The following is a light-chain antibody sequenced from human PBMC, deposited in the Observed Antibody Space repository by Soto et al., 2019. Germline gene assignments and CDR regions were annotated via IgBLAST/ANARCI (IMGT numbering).Light chain of an antibody. V-gene: IGKV3-20*01. CDR2: GAS. J-gene: IGKJ4*01. CDR3: QQYGSLPFT. Sequence: EIVLTQSPGTLSLSPGERATLSSRASQSITSSQLAWYQHRPGQAPRLLTYGASSRASGIPDRFSGSGSGTDFTLTISRLESEDFAEYYCQQYGSLPFTFGGGTKVEIK. CDR1: QSITSSQ.